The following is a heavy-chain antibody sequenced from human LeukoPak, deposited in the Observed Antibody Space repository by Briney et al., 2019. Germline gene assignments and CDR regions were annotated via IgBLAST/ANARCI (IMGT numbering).Heavy chain of an antibody. D-gene: IGHD3-3*01. CDR1: GFTFSSYG. J-gene: IGHJ3*02. CDR2: IWYGGSNK. Sequence: GGSLRLSCAASGFTFSSYGMHWVRQAPGKGLEWVAVIWYGGSNKYYADSVKGRFTISRDNSKNTLYLQMNSLRAEDTAVYYCARGYYDFWSGYLGAFDIWGQGTMVTVSS. V-gene: IGHV3-33*08. CDR3: ARGYYDFWSGYLGAFDI.